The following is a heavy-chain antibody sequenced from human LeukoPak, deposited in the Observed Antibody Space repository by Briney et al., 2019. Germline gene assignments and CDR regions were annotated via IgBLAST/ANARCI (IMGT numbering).Heavy chain of an antibody. CDR1: GFTFSKYA. Sequence: GGSLRLSCAASGFTFSKYAMSWVRQAPGKGLEWVSGISGSGDSTRYADSVKGRVTISRDNSKNMLYLQMNSLRDEDTAVYFSANVNGQRFLEWLHETYFDYWGQGTLVTVSS. CDR3: ANVNGQRFLEWLHETYFDY. V-gene: IGHV3-23*01. J-gene: IGHJ4*02. CDR2: ISGSGDST. D-gene: IGHD3-3*01.